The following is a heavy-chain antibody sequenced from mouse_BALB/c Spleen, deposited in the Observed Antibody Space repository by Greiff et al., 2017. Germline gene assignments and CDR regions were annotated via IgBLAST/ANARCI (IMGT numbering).Heavy chain of an antibody. V-gene: IGHV5-6-2*01. CDR1: GFTFSSYY. CDR3: ARHEGGLYMYDGGDYFDY. Sequence: EVMLVESGGGLVKLGGSLKLSCAASGFTFSSYYMSWVRQTPEKRLELVAAINSNGGSTYYPDTVKGRFTISRDNAENTLYLQMSRLKSEDTALYYCARHEGGLYMYDGGDYFDYWGQGTTLTVSS. CDR2: INSNGGST. D-gene: IGHD2-14*01. J-gene: IGHJ2*01.